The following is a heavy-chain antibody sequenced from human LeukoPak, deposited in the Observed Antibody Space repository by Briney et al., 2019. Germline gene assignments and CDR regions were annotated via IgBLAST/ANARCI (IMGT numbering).Heavy chain of an antibody. CDR3: ARENCSGGSCTYYYYYYMDV. D-gene: IGHD2-15*01. Sequence: SVKVSCKASGGTFSSYAISWVRQAPGQGLEWMGGIIPIFGTANYAQKFQGRVTITADESTSTAYMELSSLRSEDTAVYYCARENCSGGSCTYYYYYYMDVWGKGTTVTVSS. CDR2: IIPIFGTA. J-gene: IGHJ6*03. V-gene: IGHV1-69*01. CDR1: GGTFSSYA.